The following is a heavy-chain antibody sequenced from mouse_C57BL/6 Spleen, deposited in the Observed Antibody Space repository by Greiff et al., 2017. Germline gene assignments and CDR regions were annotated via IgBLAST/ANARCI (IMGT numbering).Heavy chain of an antibody. CDR3: ADDYDAGFAY. Sequence: VQLKQSGPVLVKPGASVKMSCKASGYTFTDYYMNWVKQSHGKSLEWIGVINPYNGGTSYNQKFKGKATLTVDKSSSTAYMELNSLTSEDSAVYYCADDYDAGFAYWGQGTLVTVSA. CDR2: INPYNGGT. J-gene: IGHJ3*01. CDR1: GYTFTDYY. V-gene: IGHV1-19*01. D-gene: IGHD2-4*01.